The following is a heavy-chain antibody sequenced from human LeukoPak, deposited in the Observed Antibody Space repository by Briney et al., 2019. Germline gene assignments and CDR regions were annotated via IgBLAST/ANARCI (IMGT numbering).Heavy chain of an antibody. Sequence: SETLSLTCTVSGDSISSGSYYWSWIRQPAGEGLEWIRRIYSSGRTHYSPPLKSRVAISVDTSKNRFSLRLSSVTAADTAVYYCARDLGGSYSSETWFDPWGQGTLVTVSS. CDR1: GDSISSGSYY. V-gene: IGHV4-61*02. D-gene: IGHD1-26*01. CDR2: IYSSGRT. CDR3: ARDLGGSYSSETWFDP. J-gene: IGHJ5*02.